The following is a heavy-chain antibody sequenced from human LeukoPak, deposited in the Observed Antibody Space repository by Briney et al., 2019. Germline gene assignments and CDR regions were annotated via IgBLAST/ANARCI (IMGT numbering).Heavy chain of an antibody. J-gene: IGHJ4*02. CDR3: ARVPEWFGELLEHFDY. CDR1: VYTFTGYF. CDR2: INPNSGGT. V-gene: IGHV1-2*06. D-gene: IGHD3-10*01. Sequence: ASVKVSRKASVYTFTGYFMHWVRQAPGQGLEWMGRINPNSGGTNYAQKFQGRVTMTTDPSISTAYMELSRLRSDDTAVYYCARVPEWFGELLEHFDYWGQGTLVTASS.